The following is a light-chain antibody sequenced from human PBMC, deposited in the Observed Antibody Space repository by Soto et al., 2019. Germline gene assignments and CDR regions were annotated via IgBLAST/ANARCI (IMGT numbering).Light chain of an antibody. J-gene: IGKJ2*01. CDR3: QQYCCSPTYT. CDR1: QSVSSSY. Sequence: EIVLTQSPGTLSLSPGETATLSCRASQSVSSSYLAWYQQKPGQAPRLLIYGASSRATGIPDRFSGGGSGTDFTLTVSSLEPEDCAVYYCQQYCCSPTYTFGQGAKLEIK. CDR2: GAS. V-gene: IGKV3-20*01.